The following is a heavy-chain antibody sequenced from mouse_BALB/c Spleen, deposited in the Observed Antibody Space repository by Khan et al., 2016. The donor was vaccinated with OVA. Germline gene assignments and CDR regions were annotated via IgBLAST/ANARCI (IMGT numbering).Heavy chain of an antibody. J-gene: IGHJ1*01. CDR2: IFPGDGST. D-gene: IGHD1-1*01. CDR1: GYTFTSYD. CDR3: ARHDYGSILYWYFDV. Sequence: QVQLQQSGAELVKPGASVKLSCKASGYTFTSYDINWVRQRPEQGLEWIGWIFPGDGSTKYNEKFKGKATLTSDKSSSTAYMQLSSLTSEDSAVYFCARHDYGSILYWYFDVWGAGTTVTVSS. V-gene: IGHV1-85*01.